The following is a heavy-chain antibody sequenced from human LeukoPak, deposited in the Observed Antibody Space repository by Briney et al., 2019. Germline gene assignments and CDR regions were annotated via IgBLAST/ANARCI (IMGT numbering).Heavy chain of an antibody. J-gene: IGHJ6*02. D-gene: IGHD2-2*01. CDR3: AREGWTRYCSSTSCSYYYYGMDV. V-gene: IGHV3-11*01. CDR2: ISSSGSTI. Sequence: GGSLRLSCAASGFTFSDCYMSWIRQAPGKGLEWVSYISSSGSTIYYADSVKGRFTISRDNAKNSLYLQMNSLRAEDTAVYYCAREGWTRYCSSTSCSYYYYGMDVWGQGTTVTVSS. CDR1: GFTFSDCY.